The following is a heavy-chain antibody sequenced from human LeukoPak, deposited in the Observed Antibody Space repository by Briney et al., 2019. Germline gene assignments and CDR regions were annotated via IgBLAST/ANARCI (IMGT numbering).Heavy chain of an antibody. J-gene: IGHJ3*02. CDR2: FDPEDGET. Sequence: ASVKVSCKVSGYTLTELSMHWVRQAPGKGLEWMGGFDPEDGETIYAQKFQGRVTITADESTSTAYMELSSLRSEDTAVYYCASRHDYGDYKGLVDIWGQGTMVTVSS. CDR1: GYTLTELS. D-gene: IGHD4-17*01. CDR3: ASRHDYGDYKGLVDI. V-gene: IGHV1-24*01.